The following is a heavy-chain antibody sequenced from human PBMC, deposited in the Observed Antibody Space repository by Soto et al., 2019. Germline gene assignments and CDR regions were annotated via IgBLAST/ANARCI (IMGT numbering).Heavy chain of an antibody. CDR2: IYYSGST. D-gene: IGHD3-3*01. J-gene: IGHJ5*02. V-gene: IGHV4-39*01. CDR1: GGSISSSSYY. Sequence: PSETLSLTCTVSGGSISSSSYYWGWIRQPPGKGLEWIGSIYYSGSTYYNPSLKSRVTISVDTSKNQFSLKLSSVTAADTAVYYCARHTYRGYYAFWSGYLNWFDPWGQGTLVTVSS. CDR3: ARHTYRGYYAFWSGYLNWFDP.